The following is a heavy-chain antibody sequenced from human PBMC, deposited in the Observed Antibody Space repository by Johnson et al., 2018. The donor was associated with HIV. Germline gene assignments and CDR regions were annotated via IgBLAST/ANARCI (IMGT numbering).Heavy chain of an antibody. D-gene: IGHD3-10*01. J-gene: IGHJ3*02. CDR2: INSGGST. CDR1: GFTVSSNN. Sequence: VQLVESGGGVVQPGGSLRLSCAASGFTVSSNNMSWVRQAPGKGLEWVSVINSGGSTYYADSVTGRFTISRDNSKNTLYLQMNSLRAEDTAVYYCARDPKRSGSYYKDAFDIWGQGTMVTVSS. V-gene: IGHV3-66*02. CDR3: ARDPKRSGSYYKDAFDI.